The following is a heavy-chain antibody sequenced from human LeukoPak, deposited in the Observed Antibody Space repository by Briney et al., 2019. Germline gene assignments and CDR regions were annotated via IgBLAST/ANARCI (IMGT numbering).Heavy chain of an antibody. V-gene: IGHV4-39*07. J-gene: IGHJ6*03. CDR2: IYHSGST. CDR3: ARTRLGVIAARSLGYYYYYMDV. Sequence: KPSETLSLTCTVSGGSISSSSYYWGWIRQPPGKGLEWIGSIYHSGSTYYNPSLKSRVTISVDTSKNQFSLKLSSVTAADTAVYYCARTRLGVIAARSLGYYYYYMDVWGKGTTVTVSS. CDR1: GGSISSSSYY. D-gene: IGHD6-6*01.